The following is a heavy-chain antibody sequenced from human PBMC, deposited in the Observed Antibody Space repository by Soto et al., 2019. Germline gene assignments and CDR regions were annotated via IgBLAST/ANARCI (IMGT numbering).Heavy chain of an antibody. D-gene: IGHD3-22*01. CDR1: GYSFTNYW. V-gene: IGHV5-10-1*01. J-gene: IGHJ5*02. CDR2: IDPSDSYT. Sequence: PXESLNISCRGSGYSFTNYWINWVRQMPGKGLEWMGRIDPSDSYTNYSPSFQGHVTISVDKSISTAYLQWNFLKASDTAMYYCARGFYDNSPAEPNWFDHWGQGTLVTVSS. CDR3: ARGFYDNSPAEPNWFDH.